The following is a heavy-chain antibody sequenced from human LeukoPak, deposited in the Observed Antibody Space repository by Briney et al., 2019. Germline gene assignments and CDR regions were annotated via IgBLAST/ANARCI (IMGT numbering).Heavy chain of an antibody. V-gene: IGHV1-8*03. CDR3: ARSTSLTASGYDY. Sequence: GASVNLSFTTSGYTFTSYHNNWVRHATGQGLGWMRWMNPYSGDRGYAQNYPGRVSITSDASIATAYMELRSLRSDDTAAYVCARSTSLTASGYDYWGQGTLVTVSS. CDR2: MNPYSGDR. D-gene: IGHD4-17*01. CDR1: GYTFTSYH. J-gene: IGHJ4*02.